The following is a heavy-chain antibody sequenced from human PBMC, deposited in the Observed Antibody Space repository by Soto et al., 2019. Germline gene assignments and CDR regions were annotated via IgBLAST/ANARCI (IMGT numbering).Heavy chain of an antibody. Sequence: QVQLVQSGTEVKKPGASVKVSCKVSGYSLTDLSIHWVRQPPGKGLEWMGGLDPEDGESIYAQKFQGRVTLTEDTSTDTAYMELSSLRSEDTAVFYCATLTGNGEATFNFDSWGQGTLVTVSS. CDR3: ATLTGNGEATFNFDS. V-gene: IGHV1-24*01. D-gene: IGHD1-26*01. CDR2: LDPEDGES. CDR1: GYSLTDLS. J-gene: IGHJ4*02.